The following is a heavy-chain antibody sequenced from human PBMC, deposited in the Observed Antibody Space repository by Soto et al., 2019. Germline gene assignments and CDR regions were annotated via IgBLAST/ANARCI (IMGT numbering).Heavy chain of an antibody. CDR1: GFTFSDYG. V-gene: IGHV3-48*01. J-gene: IGHJ5*01. Sequence: VQLVESGGALVQPGGSLRLSCATSGFTFSDYGMNWVRQAPGKGLEWVSYISRSSDTIYYGDSVKGRFTISRDNAKNLLYLLMNSLRAEDTAVYYCARRFGSWGQGTLVTVSS. CDR3: ARRFGS. CDR2: ISRSSDTI.